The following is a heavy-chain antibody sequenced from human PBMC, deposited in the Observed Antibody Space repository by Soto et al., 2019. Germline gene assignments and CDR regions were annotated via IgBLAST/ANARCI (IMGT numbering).Heavy chain of an antibody. CDR1: GGSISSYY. Sequence: SETLSLTCTVSGGSISSYYWRWIRQPAGKGLEWIGRLYTSGSTNNNRSLKSRVTMSVETAKNQFSLNLSSVTAANTAVYYCASHTYGGGDSYAFDYWGQGALVTVS. V-gene: IGHV4-4*07. CDR3: ASHTYGGGDSYAFDY. CDR2: LYTSGST. D-gene: IGHD2-21*02. J-gene: IGHJ4*02.